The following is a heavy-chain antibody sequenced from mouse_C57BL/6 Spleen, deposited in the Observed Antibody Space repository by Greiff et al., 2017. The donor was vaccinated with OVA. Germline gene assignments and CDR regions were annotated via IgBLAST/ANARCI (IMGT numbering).Heavy chain of an antibody. Sequence: VQLQQSGAELVKPGASVKLSCKASGYTFTSYWMHWVKQRPGQGLEWIGMIHPNSGSTNYNEKFKSKATLTVDKSSSTAYMQLSSLTSEDSAVYYCARGNPDYYAMDYWGQGTSVTVSS. D-gene: IGHD2-1*01. CDR1: GYTFTSYW. V-gene: IGHV1-64*01. CDR3: ARGNPDYYAMDY. J-gene: IGHJ4*01. CDR2: IHPNSGST.